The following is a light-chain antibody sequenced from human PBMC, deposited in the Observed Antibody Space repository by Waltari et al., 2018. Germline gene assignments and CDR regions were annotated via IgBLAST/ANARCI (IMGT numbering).Light chain of an antibody. CDR2: ENN. Sequence: QSVFTQPPSVSAAPGQKVTISCSGSSSHIGNTSVPWSQQLPGTAPKLPIYENNKRPSGIPDRFSGSKSGTSATLGITGLQTGDEADYYCGTWDSSLSGVFGGGTKLTVL. CDR3: GTWDSSLSGV. V-gene: IGLV1-51*02. J-gene: IGLJ2*01. CDR1: SSHIGNTS.